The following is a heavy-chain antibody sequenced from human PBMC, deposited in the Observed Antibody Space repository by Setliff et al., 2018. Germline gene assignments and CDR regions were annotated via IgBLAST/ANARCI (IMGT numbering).Heavy chain of an antibody. Sequence: SETLSLTCAASGGTFTYYYWTWIRQAPGKGLEWIGEINHSGTTNYTPSLKSRVTISIDTSRNQFSLNMRSVTAADTAIYYCARGRNIAIRLLDSWGQGNLVTVSS. D-gene: IGHD6-6*01. CDR3: ARGRNIAIRLLDS. CDR1: GGTFTYYY. CDR2: INHSGTT. V-gene: IGHV4-34*01. J-gene: IGHJ4*02.